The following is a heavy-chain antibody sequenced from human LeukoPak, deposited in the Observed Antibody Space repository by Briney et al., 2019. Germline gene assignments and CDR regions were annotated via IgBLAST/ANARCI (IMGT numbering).Heavy chain of an antibody. CDR1: GSTFSDYY. V-gene: IGHV3-11*06. CDR2: ISSSSHT. J-gene: IGHJ4*02. CDR3: ARGIEATRRSTGTCNYFDY. Sequence: PGGSLRLSCAASGSTFSDYYMSWIRQAPGKGLEWVSYISSSSHTNYADSVKGRFTISRDNAKNSLYLQMNSLRAGDTAVYYCARGIEATRRSTGTCNYFDYWGQGTLVTVSS. D-gene: IGHD5-12*01.